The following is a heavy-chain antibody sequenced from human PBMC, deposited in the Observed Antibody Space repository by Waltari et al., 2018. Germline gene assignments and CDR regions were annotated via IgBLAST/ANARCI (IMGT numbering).Heavy chain of an antibody. CDR2: ISYDGSNK. Sequence: QVQLVESGGGVVQPGRSLRLSCAASGFTFSSYAMHWVRQAPGKGLEWVAVISYDGSNKYYADSVKGRFTISRDNSKNTLYLQMNSLRAEDTAVYYCARDCSGGAFDIWGQGTMVTVSS. V-gene: IGHV3-30*01. J-gene: IGHJ3*02. D-gene: IGHD2-15*01. CDR3: ARDCSGGAFDI. CDR1: GFTFSSYA.